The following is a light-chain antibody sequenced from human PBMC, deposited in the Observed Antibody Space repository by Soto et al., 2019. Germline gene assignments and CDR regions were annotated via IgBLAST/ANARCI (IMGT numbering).Light chain of an antibody. CDR3: QQCYMGWT. CDR1: QSISSW. J-gene: IGKJ1*01. V-gene: IGKV1-5*01. CDR2: DAS. Sequence: DLHLTQSPSTLSTSVGARVTITCRASQSISSWLAWYQQKPGKAPKLLIYDASSLESGVQSRFSGRGSGTEFTFSITSLQPEDFGTYYCQQCYMGWTFGQGTKVDIK.